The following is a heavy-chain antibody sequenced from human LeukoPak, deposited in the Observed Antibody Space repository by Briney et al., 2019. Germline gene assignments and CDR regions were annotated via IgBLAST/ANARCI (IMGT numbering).Heavy chain of an antibody. D-gene: IGHD2-15*01. CDR3: AKVLNLLPTYGMDV. J-gene: IGHJ6*02. CDR1: GFTFSSYA. V-gene: IGHV3-23*01. Sequence: PGGSLRLSCAASGFTFSSYAMSWVRQAPGKGLEWVSAISGSGGSTYYADSVKGRFTISRDNSKNTLYLQMNSLRAEDTAVYYCAKVLNLLPTYGMDVWGQGTTVTVSS. CDR2: ISGSGGST.